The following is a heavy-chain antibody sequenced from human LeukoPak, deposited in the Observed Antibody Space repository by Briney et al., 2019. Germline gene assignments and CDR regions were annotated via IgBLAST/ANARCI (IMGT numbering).Heavy chain of an antibody. CDR2: MNPNSGNT. D-gene: IGHD3-22*01. J-gene: IGHJ5*02. V-gene: IGHV1-8*02. Sequence: GASVKVSCKASGYTFTGYYMHWVRQAPGQGLEWMGWMNPNSGNTGYAQKFQGRVTMTRNTSISTAYMELSSLRSEDTAVYYCATTTPLWYYDSSGYPVVEWFDPWGQGTLVTVSS. CDR1: GYTFTGYY. CDR3: ATTTPLWYYDSSGYPVVEWFDP.